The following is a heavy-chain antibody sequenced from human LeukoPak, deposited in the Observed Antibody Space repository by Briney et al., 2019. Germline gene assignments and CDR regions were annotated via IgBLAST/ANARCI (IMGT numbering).Heavy chain of an antibody. CDR3: ARALTTMTLLDF. CDR1: NYTFTTYG. J-gene: IGHJ4*02. Sequence: ASVKVSCKASNYTFTTYGITWVRQPPGQGLAWMGWISTYTGDTNYAQQLHARVTMTTDTSTGTAYMDLRSLRSDDTAVYYCARALTTMTLLDFWGQGTLDTVSS. V-gene: IGHV1-18*01. CDR2: ISTYTGDT. D-gene: IGHD1-14*01.